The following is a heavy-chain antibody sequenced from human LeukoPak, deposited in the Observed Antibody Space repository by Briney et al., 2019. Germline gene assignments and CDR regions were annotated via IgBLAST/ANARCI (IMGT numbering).Heavy chain of an antibody. CDR1: GFTFNSYA. Sequence: GGSLRLSCAASGFTFNSYAMSWVRQAPGKGLEWVSGISGSGGNTYYADSVKGRFTISRDNTRNPLYLQMNSLTAEDTALYYCAKSRGYSNTSPFDYWGQGTLVAVSS. CDR2: ISGSGGNT. D-gene: IGHD5-12*01. CDR3: AKSRGYSNTSPFDY. J-gene: IGHJ4*02. V-gene: IGHV3-23*01.